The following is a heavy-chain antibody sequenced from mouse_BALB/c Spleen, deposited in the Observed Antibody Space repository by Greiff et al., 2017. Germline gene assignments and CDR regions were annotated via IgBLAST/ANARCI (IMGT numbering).Heavy chain of an antibody. CDR2: IDPENGDT. Sequence: EVQLKQSGAELVRSGASVKLSCTASGFNIKDYYMHWVKQRPEQGLEWIGWIDPENGDTEYAPKFQGKATMTADTSSNTAYLQLSSLTSEDTAVYYCNALYYGAWFAYWGQGTLVTVSA. D-gene: IGHD1-2*01. CDR1: GFNIKDYY. CDR3: NALYYGAWFAY. J-gene: IGHJ3*01. V-gene: IGHV14-4*02.